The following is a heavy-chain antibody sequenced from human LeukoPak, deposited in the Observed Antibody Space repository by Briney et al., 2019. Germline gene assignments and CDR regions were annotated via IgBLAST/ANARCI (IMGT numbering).Heavy chain of an antibody. CDR1: GFTFSNYA. J-gene: IGHJ4*02. D-gene: IGHD6-13*01. CDR2: ISGNGGST. V-gene: IGHV3-23*01. Sequence: AGGSLRLSCAASGFTFSNYAMSWVRQAPGKGLEWVSAISGNGGSTYYADSVKGRFTISRANSKNTLYLQMNSLRAEDTAIYYCAKSSSSWYRFDYWGQGILVTVSS. CDR3: AKSSSSWYRFDY.